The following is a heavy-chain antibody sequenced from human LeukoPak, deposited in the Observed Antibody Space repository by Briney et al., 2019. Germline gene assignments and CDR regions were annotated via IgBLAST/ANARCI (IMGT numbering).Heavy chain of an antibody. V-gene: IGHV3-30*03. Sequence: GGSLRLSCAASGFTFSSYGMHWVRQAPGKGLEWVAVISYDGSNKYYADSVKGRFTISRDNSKNTLYLQMNSLRAEDTAVYYCARGATYAYYHDYWGQGTLVTVSS. J-gene: IGHJ4*02. CDR2: ISYDGSNK. CDR3: ARGATYAYYHDY. CDR1: GFTFSSYG. D-gene: IGHD5-12*01.